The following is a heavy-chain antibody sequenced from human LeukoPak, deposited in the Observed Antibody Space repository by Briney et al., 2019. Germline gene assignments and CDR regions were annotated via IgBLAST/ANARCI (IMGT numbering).Heavy chain of an antibody. V-gene: IGHV3-23*01. CDR2: IGGSDDST. J-gene: IGHJ4*02. CDR1: GFSFGPHA. Sequence: GGSLRLSCAGSGFSFGPHAMSWVRQAPGKGLEWVSGIGGSDDSTHYADSVKGRFTISRANSRQTLFLQMNSLRAEDTAVYYCARDRGGLIDTGTLIHWGLGTLVTVSS. CDR3: ARDRGGLIDTGTLIH. D-gene: IGHD2-21*01.